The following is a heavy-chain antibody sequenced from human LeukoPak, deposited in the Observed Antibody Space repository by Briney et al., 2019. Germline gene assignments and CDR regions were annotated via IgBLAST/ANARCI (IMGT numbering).Heavy chain of an antibody. V-gene: IGHV3-7*01. CDR2: IKHDGSEK. Sequence: PGGSLRLSCAASGFTFSNYWMSWVRQPPGKGLEWVANIKHDGSEKYCVDSVEGRFTISRDNAKNSLHLQMNSLRAEDTAVYYCARLGTAECTLEDYWGQGTLVTVSS. J-gene: IGHJ4*02. CDR1: GFTFSNYW. D-gene: IGHD3-16*01. CDR3: ARLGTAECTLEDY.